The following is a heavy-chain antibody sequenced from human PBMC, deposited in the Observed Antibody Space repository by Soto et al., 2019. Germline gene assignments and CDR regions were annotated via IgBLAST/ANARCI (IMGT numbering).Heavy chain of an antibody. D-gene: IGHD3-3*01. CDR2: IYWDDDK. V-gene: IGHV2-5*02. CDR3: AHRVLRTVFGLVTTTAIYFDF. J-gene: IGHJ4*02. Sequence: QITLNESGPTQVKPRQTLTLTCTFSGFSLTTSGVGVGWIRQSPGKAPEWLALIYWDDDKRYSPSLKSRLTNTQETSKIQVVLTMADLDPADTATYYCAHRVLRTVFGLVTTTAIYFDFWGQGTPVAVSS. CDR1: GFSLTTSGVG.